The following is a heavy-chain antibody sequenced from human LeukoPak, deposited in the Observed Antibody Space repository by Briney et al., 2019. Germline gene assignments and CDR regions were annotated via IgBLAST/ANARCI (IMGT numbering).Heavy chain of an antibody. Sequence: SETLSLTCGVSGGSISSGNRWSWVRQPPGAGLKWIGEISHSGTTNFNPSLKRRVTISLDKSKNQYSLRLTSVTAADTAVYYCARDPSPVEGDSWGQGILVTVSS. CDR3: ARDPSPVEGDS. CDR2: ISHSGTT. D-gene: IGHD3-3*01. V-gene: IGHV4-4*02. J-gene: IGHJ4*02. CDR1: GGSISSGNR.